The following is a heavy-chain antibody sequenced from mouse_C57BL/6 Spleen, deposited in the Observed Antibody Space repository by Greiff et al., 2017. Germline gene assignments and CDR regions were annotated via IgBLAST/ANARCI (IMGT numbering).Heavy chain of an antibody. Sequence: VMLVESGPGLVQPSQSLSITCTVSGFSLTSYGVHWVRPSPGKGLEWLGVIWSGGSTDYNAAFISRLSISKDNSKSQVFFKMNSLQADDTAIYYCASESNPRELPYAMDYWGQGTSVTVSS. D-gene: IGHD3-1*01. CDR3: ASESNPRELPYAMDY. CDR2: IWSGGST. J-gene: IGHJ4*01. CDR1: GFSLTSYG. V-gene: IGHV2-2*01.